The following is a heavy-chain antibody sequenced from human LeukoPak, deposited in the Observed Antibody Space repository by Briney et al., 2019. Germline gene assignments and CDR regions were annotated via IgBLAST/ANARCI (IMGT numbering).Heavy chain of an antibody. J-gene: IGHJ4*02. V-gene: IGHV4-61*02. CDR2: IYTSGST. Sequence: SETLSLTCTVSGVSNSSSSYYWGWIRQPAGKGLEWIGRIYTSGSTNYNPSLKSRVTISVDTSKNQFSLKLSSVTAADTAVYYCARGRLPFDYWGQGTLVTVSS. CDR3: ARGRLPFDY. CDR1: GVSNSSSSYY.